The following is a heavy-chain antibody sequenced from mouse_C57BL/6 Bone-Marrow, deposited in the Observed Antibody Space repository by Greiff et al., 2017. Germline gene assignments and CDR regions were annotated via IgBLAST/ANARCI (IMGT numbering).Heavy chain of an antibody. D-gene: IGHD2-5*01. V-gene: IGHV1-42*01. CDR3: AREDYYSNYFDY. CDR1: GYSFTGYY. J-gene: IGHJ2*01. Sequence: VQLKESGPELVKPGASVKISCKASGYSFTGYYMNWVKQSPEKSLGWIGEINPSTGGTTYNQKFKAKATLTVDKSSSTAYMQLKSLTSEDSAVYYCAREDYYSNYFDYWGQGTTLTVSS. CDR2: INPSTGGT.